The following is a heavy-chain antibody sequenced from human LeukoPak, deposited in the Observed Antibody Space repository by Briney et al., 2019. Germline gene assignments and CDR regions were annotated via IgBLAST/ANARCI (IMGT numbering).Heavy chain of an antibody. D-gene: IGHD3-16*01. V-gene: IGHV4-59*01. Sequence: SETLSLTCTASGGSISSYYWSWIRQPPGKGLEWIGYIYYSGSTNYNPSLKSRVTISVDTSKNQFSLKLSSVTAADTAVYYCAREKMITGSFDYWGQGTLVTVSS. CDR1: GGSISSYY. J-gene: IGHJ4*02. CDR3: AREKMITGSFDY. CDR2: IYYSGST.